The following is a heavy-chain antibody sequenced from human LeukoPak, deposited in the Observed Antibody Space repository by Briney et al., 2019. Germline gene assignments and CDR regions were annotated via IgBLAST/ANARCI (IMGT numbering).Heavy chain of an antibody. Sequence: ASVKVSCKASGYTFTDYYMHWVRQAPGQGLEWMGWINPNSGGTNYAQKFYARVTMTRDTSISTAYMELSRLRSDDTAVFYCATDYTDYSLDYWGQGTLVTVSS. CDR1: GYTFTDYY. J-gene: IGHJ4*02. CDR3: ATDYTDYSLDY. D-gene: IGHD4-11*01. CDR2: INPNSGGT. V-gene: IGHV1-2*02.